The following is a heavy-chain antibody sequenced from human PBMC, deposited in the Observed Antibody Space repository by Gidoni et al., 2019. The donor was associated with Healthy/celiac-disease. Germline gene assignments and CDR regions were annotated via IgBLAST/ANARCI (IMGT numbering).Heavy chain of an antibody. V-gene: IGHV3-15*01. CDR2: IKSETDGGTT. J-gene: IGHJ4*02. CDR1: GFIFSSAW. CDR3: TTDEHGDYYFDY. Sequence: EVQLVASGGGLVKRGGSLRLYCAASGFIFSSAWMSWVRQAPGKGLEWVGRIKSETDGGTTDYAAPVKGRFTISRDDSKNTLYLQMNSLNTEDTAVYYCTTDEHGDYYFDYWGQGTLVTVSS. D-gene: IGHD4-17*01.